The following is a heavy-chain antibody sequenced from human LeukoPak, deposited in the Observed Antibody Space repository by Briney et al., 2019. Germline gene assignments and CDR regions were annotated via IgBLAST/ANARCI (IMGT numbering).Heavy chain of an antibody. Sequence: PGGSLRLSCAASRFTFNDYYMSWIRPAPGKGLEWVSAISGSGGSTYYADSVKGRFTISRDNSKNTLYLQMNSLRAEDTAVYYCAKATGYCSGGSCYSDYFDYWGQGTLVTVSS. CDR1: RFTFNDYY. CDR2: ISGSGGST. CDR3: AKATGYCSGGSCYSDYFDY. J-gene: IGHJ4*02. V-gene: IGHV3-23*01. D-gene: IGHD2-15*01.